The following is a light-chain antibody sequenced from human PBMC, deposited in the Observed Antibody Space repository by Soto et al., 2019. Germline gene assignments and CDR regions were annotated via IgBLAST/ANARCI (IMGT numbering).Light chain of an antibody. CDR3: QQYNTWWT. Sequence: EIVMTQSPATLSVSPGERATLSCRASQSVRSNLAWYQQKPGQAPRLLIYGASTRATGNPARFSGSGSGTEFTLTISSLQSEDFAVYYCQQYNTWWTFGQGTKVDIK. CDR2: GAS. CDR1: QSVRSN. V-gene: IGKV3-15*01. J-gene: IGKJ1*01.